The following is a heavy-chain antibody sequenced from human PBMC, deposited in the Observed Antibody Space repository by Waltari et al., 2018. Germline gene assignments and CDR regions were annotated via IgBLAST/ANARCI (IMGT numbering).Heavy chain of an antibody. CDR1: GFTFSSYS. D-gene: IGHD2-15*01. CDR2: ISSSSSTI. CDR3: ARVVVGASYHYYYYMDV. J-gene: IGHJ6*03. Sequence: EVQLVESGGGLVQPGGSLRLSCAASGFTFSSYSMNWVRQAPGKGLEWVSYISSSSSTIYYADSGKGRFTISRDNAKNSLYLQMNSLRAEDTAVYYCARVVVGASYHYYYYMDVWGKGTTVTISS. V-gene: IGHV3-48*04.